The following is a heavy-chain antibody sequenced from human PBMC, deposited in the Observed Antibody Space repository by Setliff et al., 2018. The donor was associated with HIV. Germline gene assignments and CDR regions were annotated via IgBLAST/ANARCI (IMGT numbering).Heavy chain of an antibody. CDR3: ARVRITGTTRWFDP. D-gene: IGHD1-7*01. CDR2: IYIGGST. J-gene: IGHJ5*02. Sequence: GGSLRLSCAASGFAVSSNYMSWVRQAPGKGLEWVSIIYIGGSTYYADSAKGRFTISRDNSKNTLYLEMNSLRAEDTAVYYCARVRITGTTRWFDPWGQGTLVTVSS. V-gene: IGHV3-66*01. CDR1: GFAVSSNY.